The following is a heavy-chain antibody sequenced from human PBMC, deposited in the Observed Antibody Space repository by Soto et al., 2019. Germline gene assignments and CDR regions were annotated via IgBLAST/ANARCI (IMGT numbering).Heavy chain of an antibody. CDR1: GGSISSYY. J-gene: IGHJ4*02. D-gene: IGHD3-10*01. CDR3: ARNSAYGSGSYPYYFDY. CDR2: IYYSGST. Sequence: SETLSLTCTVSGGSISSYYWSWIRQPPGKGLEWIGYIYYSGSTNYNPSLKSRVTISVDTSKNQFSLKLSSVTAADTAVYYCARNSAYGSGSYPYYFDYWGQGTLVTVSS. V-gene: IGHV4-59*01.